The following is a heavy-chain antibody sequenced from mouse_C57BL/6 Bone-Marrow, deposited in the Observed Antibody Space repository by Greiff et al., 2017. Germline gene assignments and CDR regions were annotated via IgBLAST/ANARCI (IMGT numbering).Heavy chain of an antibody. CDR1: GYTFKSYC. CDR2: IDPNNGST. J-gene: IGHJ2*01. V-gene: IGHV1-64*01. Sequence: VQLQQSGAELVKPGASVKLSCTASGYTFKSYCMHWVKQRPGHGLEWIGMIDPNNGSTNYTAKFKSKATMTVDTSSNTAYMQLSSLTSEDSAVYYYERNDYGLGYWGQGTTLTVS. D-gene: IGHD2-4*01. CDR3: ERNDYGLGY.